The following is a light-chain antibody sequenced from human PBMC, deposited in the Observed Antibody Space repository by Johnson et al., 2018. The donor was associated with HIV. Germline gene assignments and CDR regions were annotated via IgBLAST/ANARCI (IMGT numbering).Light chain of an antibody. CDR2: DNN. CDR3: ETWDSSLSGYYV. Sequence: QPVLTQPPSVSAAPGQKVTISCSGSSSNIGNNYVSWYQQLPGTAPKLLIYDNNKRPSGFPDRFSGSKSGTSATLGITGLQTGDEADYYCETWDSSLSGYYVFGTGTKLTVL. J-gene: IGLJ1*01. V-gene: IGLV1-51*01. CDR1: SSNIGNNY.